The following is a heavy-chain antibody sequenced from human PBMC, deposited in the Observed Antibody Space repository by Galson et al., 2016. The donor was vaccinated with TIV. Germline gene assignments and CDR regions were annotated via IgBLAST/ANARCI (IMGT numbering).Heavy chain of an antibody. CDR3: ARARRGYCSGGSCLPGY. CDR2: MNPNSGNV. V-gene: IGHV1-8*01. D-gene: IGHD2-15*01. J-gene: IGHJ4*02. CDR1: GYTFNNYD. Sequence: SVKVSCKASGYTFNNYDISWVRQATGQGLEWMGWMNPNSGNVGYAQKFQGRVTMTSNTSVNTAYMEVRSLSFEDTAVYFCARARRGYCSGGSCLPGYWGQGTLVTVSS.